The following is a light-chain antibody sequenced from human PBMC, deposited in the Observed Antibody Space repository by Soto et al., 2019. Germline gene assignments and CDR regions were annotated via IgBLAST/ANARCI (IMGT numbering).Light chain of an antibody. Sequence: QSALTQPPSASGSPGQSVTISCTGTSSDVRGYNYVSWYQQHPGKAPKLMIYEVSKRPSGVPDRFSGSKSGNTASLTVSGLQAEHEAGYYCSSYAGSNNVIFGGGTKLTVL. CDR1: SSDVRGYNY. CDR2: EVS. V-gene: IGLV2-8*01. J-gene: IGLJ2*01. CDR3: SSYAGSNNVI.